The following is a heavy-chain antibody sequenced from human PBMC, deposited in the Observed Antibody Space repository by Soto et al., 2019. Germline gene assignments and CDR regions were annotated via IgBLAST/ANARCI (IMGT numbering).Heavy chain of an antibody. CDR3: ARELHQLFDDYGDLGY. V-gene: IGHV3-7*04. CDR1: GFTFSSYW. Sequence: EVQLVESGGGLVQPGGSLRLSCAASGFTFSSYWMSWVRQAPGKGLEWVANIKQDGSEKYYVDSVKGRFTISRDNAKNSLYLQMNSLRAEDTAVYYCARELHQLFDDYGDLGYWGQGSLVTVSS. D-gene: IGHD4-17*01. CDR2: IKQDGSEK. J-gene: IGHJ4*02.